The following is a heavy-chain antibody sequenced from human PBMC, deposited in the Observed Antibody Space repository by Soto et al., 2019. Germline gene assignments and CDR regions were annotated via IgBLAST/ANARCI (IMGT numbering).Heavy chain of an antibody. V-gene: IGHV4-59*01. CDR1: GGSISSYY. Sequence: SETLSLTCTVSGGSISSYYWSWIRQPPGKGLEWIGYIYYSGSTNYNPSLKSRVTISVDTSKNQFSLKLSSVTAADTAVYYCARGLPGSKVRYPGSSSDDYWGQGTLVTVSS. CDR2: IYYSGST. J-gene: IGHJ4*02. CDR3: ARGLPGSKVRYPGSSSDDY. D-gene: IGHD6-6*01.